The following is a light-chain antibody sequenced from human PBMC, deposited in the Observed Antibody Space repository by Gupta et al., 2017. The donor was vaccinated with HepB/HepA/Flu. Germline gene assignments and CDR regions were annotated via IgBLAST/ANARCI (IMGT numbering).Light chain of an antibody. CDR1: QSVSSY. CDR2: DAS. Sequence: DIVLTQSPATLSLSPGERATLSCRASQSVSSYLAWYQQKPGQAHRLLIYDASNRATGIPARCSGRGSGTDFTITISSLEPEEGAFYYCQQRSNWPPAFGQGTRLEIK. CDR3: QQRSNWPPA. J-gene: IGKJ5*01. V-gene: IGKV3-11*01.